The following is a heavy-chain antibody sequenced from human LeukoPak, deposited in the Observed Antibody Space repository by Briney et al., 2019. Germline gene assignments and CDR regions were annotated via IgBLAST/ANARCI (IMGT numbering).Heavy chain of an antibody. CDR2: ISSGSSTL. D-gene: IGHD4-17*01. Sequence: GGSLRLSCAASGFTFSTYSMNRVRQAPGKGLEWVSYISSGSSTLYYADSVKGRFTISRDNAKNSLSLQMDSLGAEDTAVYYCARRAPYGDFSFDPWGQGTLVTVSS. J-gene: IGHJ5*02. V-gene: IGHV3-48*01. CDR3: ARRAPYGDFSFDP. CDR1: GFTFSTYS.